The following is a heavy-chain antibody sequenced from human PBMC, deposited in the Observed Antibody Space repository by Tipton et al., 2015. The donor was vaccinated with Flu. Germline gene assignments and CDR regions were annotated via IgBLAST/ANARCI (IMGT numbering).Heavy chain of an antibody. J-gene: IGHJ4*02. CDR2: INSDGSST. CDR1: GFTFSSYW. D-gene: IGHD3-22*01. CDR3: ARIPYYYDSSGYSD. V-gene: IGHV3-74*01. Sequence: AASGFTFSSYWMHWVRQAPGKGLVWVSRINSDGSSTSYADSVKGRFTISRDNAKNTLYLQMNSLRAEDTAVYYCARIPYYYDSSGYSDWGQGTLVTVSS.